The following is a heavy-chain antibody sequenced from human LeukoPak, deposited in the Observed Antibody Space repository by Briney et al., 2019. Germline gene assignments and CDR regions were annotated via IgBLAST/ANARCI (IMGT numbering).Heavy chain of an antibody. CDR3: ARDPQVDAFDI. CDR2: IYHSGST. J-gene: IGHJ3*02. V-gene: IGHV4-30-2*01. Sequence: SQTLSLTCAVSGGSISSGGYSWSWIRQPPGKGLEWIGYIYHSGSTYYNPSLKSRVTISVDRSKNQFSLKLSSVTAADTAVYYCARDPQVDAFDIWGQGTMVTVSS. CDR1: GGSISSGGYS.